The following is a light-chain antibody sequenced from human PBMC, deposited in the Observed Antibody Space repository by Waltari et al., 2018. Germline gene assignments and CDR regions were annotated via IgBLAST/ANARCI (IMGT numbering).Light chain of an antibody. V-gene: IGKV1-12*02. Sequence: DIQITQSPSSLSASIGDRVTITCRASQGINKWLVWYQQEPGKAPNVLIYAASILLSGIPSRFSGSGFGTDFTLTISSLQPEDFATYFCQQANSLPFTFGGGTKVQIK. CDR1: QGINKW. CDR2: AAS. J-gene: IGKJ4*01. CDR3: QQANSLPFT.